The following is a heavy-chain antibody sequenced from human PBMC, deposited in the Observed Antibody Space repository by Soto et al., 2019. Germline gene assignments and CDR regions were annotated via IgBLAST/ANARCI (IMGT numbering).Heavy chain of an antibody. Sequence: RRLSCAASGFKFSNYAMSWVRQAPGKGLEWVSLISATGGGTYYADSVKGRFTISRDNSHNTLYLQVHSLTAEDTAVYYCAKDRRAGGNSAFYFDFWGQGAQVTVSS. CDR3: AKDRRAGGNSAFYFDF. D-gene: IGHD3-16*01. CDR2: ISATGGGT. CDR1: GFKFSNYA. V-gene: IGHV3-23*01. J-gene: IGHJ4*02.